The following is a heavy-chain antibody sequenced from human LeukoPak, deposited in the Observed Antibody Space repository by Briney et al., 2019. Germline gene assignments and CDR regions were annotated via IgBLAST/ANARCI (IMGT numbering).Heavy chain of an antibody. D-gene: IGHD4-17*01. Sequence: PGGSLRLSCAASGFTFSSYSMNWVRQAPGKGLEWVSYISSSSSTIYYADSVKGRFTIYNAKNSLYLQVNSLRAEDTAIYYCARARTSIYGDYFDYWGQGILVTVSS. V-gene: IGHV3-48*04. J-gene: IGHJ4*02. CDR3: ARARTSIYGDYFDY. CDR2: ISSSSSTI. CDR1: GFTFSSYS.